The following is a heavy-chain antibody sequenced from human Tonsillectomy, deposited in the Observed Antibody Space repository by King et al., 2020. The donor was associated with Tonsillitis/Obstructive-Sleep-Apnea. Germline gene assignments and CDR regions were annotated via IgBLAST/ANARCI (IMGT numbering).Heavy chain of an antibody. Sequence: QLQESGPGLVKPSETLSLTCTVSGGSITSSSYYWGWIRQPPGKGLEWIGSIYYSGSTYSNPSLKSRVTISVDTSKNQFSLKLSSVTAADTAVYYCAGDGRGYNYGLGDYWGQGPLVTVSS. CDR1: GGSITSSSYY. J-gene: IGHJ4*02. CDR3: AGDGRGYNYGLGDY. V-gene: IGHV4-39*01. D-gene: IGHD5-18*01. CDR2: IYYSGST.